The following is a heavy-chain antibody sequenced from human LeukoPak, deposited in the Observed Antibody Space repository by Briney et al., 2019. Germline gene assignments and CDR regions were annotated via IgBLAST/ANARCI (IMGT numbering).Heavy chain of an antibody. CDR3: ASCYYGSGSAKEGYYGMDV. CDR1: GYTFTSYD. J-gene: IGHJ6*02. CDR2: MNPNSGNT. Sequence: ASVKVSCKASGYTFTSYDINWVRQATGQGLEWMGWMNPNSGNTGYAQKFQGRVTITADKSTSTAYMELSSLRFEDTAVYYCASCYYGSGSAKEGYYGMDVWGQGTTVTVSS. V-gene: IGHV1-8*03. D-gene: IGHD3-10*01.